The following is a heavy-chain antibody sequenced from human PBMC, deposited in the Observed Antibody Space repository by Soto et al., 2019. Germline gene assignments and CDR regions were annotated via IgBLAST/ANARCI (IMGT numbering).Heavy chain of an antibody. CDR1: GGSFSGYY. D-gene: IGHD6-13*01. Sequence: PSETLSLTCAVYGGSFSGYYWSWIRQPPGKGLEWIGEINHSGSTNYNPSLKSRVTISVDTSKNQFSLKPSSVTAADTAVYYCARGRLSSSWYENYYYYGMDVWGQGTKVTVSS. V-gene: IGHV4-34*01. CDR2: INHSGST. J-gene: IGHJ6*02. CDR3: ARGRLSSSWYENYYYYGMDV.